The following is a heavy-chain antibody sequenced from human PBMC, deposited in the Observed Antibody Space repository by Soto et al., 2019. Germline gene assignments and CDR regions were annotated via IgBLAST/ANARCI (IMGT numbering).Heavy chain of an antibody. CDR2: IKSKTDGGTT. Sequence: PGGSLRLSCAASGFTFSNAWMSWVRQAPGKGLEWVGRIKSKTDGGTTDYAAPVKGGFTISRDDSKNTLYLQMNSLKTEDTAVYYCTTDSQSADYYDSSGYSLYWGQGT. J-gene: IGHJ4*02. CDR1: GFTFSNAW. V-gene: IGHV3-15*01. CDR3: TTDSQSADYYDSSGYSLY. D-gene: IGHD3-22*01.